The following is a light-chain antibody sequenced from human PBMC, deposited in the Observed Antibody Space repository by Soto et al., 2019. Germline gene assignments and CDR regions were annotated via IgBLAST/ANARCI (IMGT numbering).Light chain of an antibody. CDR3: RSYDIRLGVSVV. CDR1: SSNIGAGYD. V-gene: IGLV1-40*01. J-gene: IGLJ2*01. CDR2: GNT. Sequence: QSVLTQPPSVSGAPGQRVTISCTGSSSNIGAGYDVQWYQQLSGAAPRLLILGNTNRPSGVPDRFSGSRSGTSASLAISGRQAEDEADYSCRSYDIRLGVSVVFGGGTKLTVL.